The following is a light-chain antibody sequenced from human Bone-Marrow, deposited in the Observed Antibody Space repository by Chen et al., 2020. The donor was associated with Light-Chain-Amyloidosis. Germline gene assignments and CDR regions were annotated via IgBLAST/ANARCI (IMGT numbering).Light chain of an antibody. J-gene: IGLJ2*01. CDR1: DLPTKY. CDR3: QSADSSGTYEVI. Sequence: SYELTQPPSVSVSPGQTARITCSGDDLPTKYAYWYQQKPGQAPVLVIHRDTERPSGMSERFSGSSSGTTATLTISGVQAEDEGDYHGQSADSSGTYEVIFGGGTKLTVL. CDR2: RDT. V-gene: IGLV3-25*03.